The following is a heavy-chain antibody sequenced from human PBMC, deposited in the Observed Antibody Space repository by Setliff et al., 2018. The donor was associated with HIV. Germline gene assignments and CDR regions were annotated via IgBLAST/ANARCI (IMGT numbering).Heavy chain of an antibody. CDR3: ARVNHGGKDAFDI. Sequence: PSETLSLTCSVSGDSFTGYYWNWIRQSAGKGLEWIGRIYTNGATSYNPSLRSRVTMSVDTSKKQLSLRLTSVSAADTAVYYCARVNHGGKDAFDIWGQGTMGTVSS. J-gene: IGHJ3*02. D-gene: IGHD1-26*01. CDR1: GDSFTGYY. CDR2: IYTNGAT. V-gene: IGHV4-4*07.